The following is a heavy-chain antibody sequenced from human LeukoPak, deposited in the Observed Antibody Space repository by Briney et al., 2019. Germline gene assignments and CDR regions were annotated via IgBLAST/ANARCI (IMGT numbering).Heavy chain of an antibody. D-gene: IGHD1-26*01. J-gene: IGHJ4*02. Sequence: GGSLRLSCAASGFTFSSYSMDWVRQAPGKGLEWVSSISSSSSYIYYADSVKGRFTISRDNAKNSLYLQMNSLRAEDTAVYYCARDGLVGATLYYFDYWGQGTLVTGSS. CDR2: ISSSSSYI. CDR3: ARDGLVGATLYYFDY. V-gene: IGHV3-21*01. CDR1: GFTFSSYS.